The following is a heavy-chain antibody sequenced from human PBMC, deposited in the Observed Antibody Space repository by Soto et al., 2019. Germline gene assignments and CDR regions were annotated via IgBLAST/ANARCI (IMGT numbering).Heavy chain of an antibody. J-gene: IGHJ6*04. CDR2: VRSSGGST. Sequence: EVQLLESGGGLIQPGGSLRLSCAASGFTFSSYAMSWVRQAPGKGLEWVSGVRSSGGSTYYADSVKGRFTISRDNSKNTLYVQRNSRRAEDTAVYYCAKNRSPCSGGSCYSPMDVWGKGTTVTVSA. CDR3: AKNRSPCSGGSCYSPMDV. D-gene: IGHD2-15*01. V-gene: IGHV3-23*01. CDR1: GFTFSSYA.